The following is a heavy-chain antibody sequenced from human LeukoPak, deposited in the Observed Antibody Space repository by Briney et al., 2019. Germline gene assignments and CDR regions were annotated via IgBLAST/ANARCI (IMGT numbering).Heavy chain of an antibody. Sequence: GGSLRLSCAASGFTFSSYAMSWVRQAPGKGLEWVSAISGSGGSTYYADSVKGRFTISRDNSKNTLYLQMNSLRAEDTAVYYSAKSGGIQLWSCFDYWGQGTLVTVSS. CDR3: AKSGGIQLWSCFDY. D-gene: IGHD5-18*01. J-gene: IGHJ4*02. V-gene: IGHV3-23*01. CDR1: GFTFSSYA. CDR2: ISGSGGST.